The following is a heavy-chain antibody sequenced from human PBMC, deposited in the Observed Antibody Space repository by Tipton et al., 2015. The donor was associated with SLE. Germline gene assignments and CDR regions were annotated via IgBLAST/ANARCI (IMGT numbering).Heavy chain of an antibody. CDR1: GYSFTRHW. V-gene: IGHV5-51*03. CDR3: ARLSSSWGNFDY. D-gene: IGHD6-13*01. CDR2: IHPDDSDI. Sequence: QLVQSGPEVKKPGESLKISCTGSGYSFTRHWIGWVRQMPGKGLEWMGVIHPDDSDIRHSPTFQGQVIISVDKSINTAYLQWSSLKASDTAMYYCARLSSSWGNFDYWGQGTLVTVSS. J-gene: IGHJ4*02.